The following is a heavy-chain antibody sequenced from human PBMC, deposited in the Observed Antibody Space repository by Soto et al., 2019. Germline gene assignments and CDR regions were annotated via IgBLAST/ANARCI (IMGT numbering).Heavy chain of an antibody. D-gene: IGHD7-27*01. CDR1: GYTFSSYA. CDR3: ARVTGDGTCDF. Sequence: QVHLVQSGAEVRKPGASVKGSCKASGYTFSSYAMHWERQAPGQRLEWMGWINAGYGNTKSSQKFQDRVTISRDTSASTAYMELTSLRSEDTAVYYCARVTGDGTCDFWGQGTLVNVSS. V-gene: IGHV1-3*01. CDR2: INAGYGNT. J-gene: IGHJ4*02.